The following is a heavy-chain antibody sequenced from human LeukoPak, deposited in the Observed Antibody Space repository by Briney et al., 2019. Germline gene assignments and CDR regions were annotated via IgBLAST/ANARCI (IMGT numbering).Heavy chain of an antibody. D-gene: IGHD4-23*01. CDR2: IYHSGST. Sequence: SETLSLTCAVSGYSISSGYYWGWIRQPPGKGLEWIGSIYHSGSTYYNPSLKSRVTISVDTSKSQFSLKLSSVTAADTAVYYCANSVGQYGGNGNWFDPWGQGTLVTVSS. CDR1: GYSISSGYY. V-gene: IGHV4-38-2*01. CDR3: ANSVGQYGGNGNWFDP. J-gene: IGHJ5*02.